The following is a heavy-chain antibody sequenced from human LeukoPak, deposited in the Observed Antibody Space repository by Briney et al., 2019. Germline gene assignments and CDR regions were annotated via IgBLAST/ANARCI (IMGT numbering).Heavy chain of an antibody. J-gene: IGHJ3*02. Sequence: GGSLRLSCAASGFTFITYAMSWVRQAPGKGLQWVSVIRDSGGCTYYADSVKGRFTISRDNSKNTLYLQMNSLRAEDTAVYYCAKAGRSGWYPGWPFDIWGQGTMVTVSS. D-gene: IGHD6-19*01. V-gene: IGHV3-23*01. CDR1: GFTFITYA. CDR2: IRDSGGCT. CDR3: AKAGRSGWYPGWPFDI.